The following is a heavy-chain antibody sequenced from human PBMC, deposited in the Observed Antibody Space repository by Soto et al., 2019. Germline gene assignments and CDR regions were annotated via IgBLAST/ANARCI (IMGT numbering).Heavy chain of an antibody. J-gene: IGHJ4*02. CDR3: TTTIGRLEPPTMDF. Sequence: EVQLVESGGGLVKPGGSLRLSCAGSGFTFSNAWMSWVRRAPGKGLEWVGRIKCGAYGGAIDYAAPVKGRFTISTDASNTTLFLQMHYPRADDTAVYSLTTTIGRLEPPTMDFWGQGTPVIVSS. CDR1: GFTFSNAW. D-gene: IGHD1-1*01. V-gene: IGHV3-15*01. CDR2: IKCGAYGGAI.